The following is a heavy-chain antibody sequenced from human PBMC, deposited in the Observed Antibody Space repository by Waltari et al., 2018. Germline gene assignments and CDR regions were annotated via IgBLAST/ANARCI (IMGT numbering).Heavy chain of an antibody. J-gene: IGHJ4*02. V-gene: IGHV4-4*02. D-gene: IGHD5-12*01. CDR3: ARGYSGYI. CDR2: IGGSGVST. Sequence: QVQLQESGPGLVKPSETLSLTCAVSVGSFTSCHWWTWIRQPPGKGLELIGNIGGSGVSTYYNPSLRSRVTISKDTSKNQFSLKLTSVTAADTAVYYCARGYSGYIWGQGVLVTVSS. CDR1: VGSFTSCHW.